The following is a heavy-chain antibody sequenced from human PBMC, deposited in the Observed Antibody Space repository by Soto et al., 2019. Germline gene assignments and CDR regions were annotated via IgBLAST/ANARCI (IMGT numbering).Heavy chain of an antibody. J-gene: IGHJ4*02. CDR2: INPNSGGT. CDR1: GYTFTGYY. CDR3: ARAENDYGDIFDY. V-gene: IGHV1-2*04. Sequence: ASVKVSCTASGYTFTGYYMHWVRQAPGQGLEWMGWINPNSGGTNYAQKFQGWVTMTRDTSVSTAYMELSRLRSDDTAVYYCARAENDYGDIFDYWGQGTLVTVS. D-gene: IGHD4-17*01.